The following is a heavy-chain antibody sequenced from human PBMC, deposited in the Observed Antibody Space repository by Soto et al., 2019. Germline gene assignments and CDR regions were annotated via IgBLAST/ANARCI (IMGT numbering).Heavy chain of an antibody. D-gene: IGHD3-10*01. Sequence: GGSLRLSCEASGFTFSDYSMNWVRQAPGKGLEWVSSITYSSSYKYYADSVKGRFTISRDNAKNSLYLQMNSLRADDTAVYYCARFLGSGTYRSDYWGQGTLVTVSS. J-gene: IGHJ4*02. V-gene: IGHV3-21*01. CDR1: GFTFSDYS. CDR3: ARFLGSGTYRSDY. CDR2: ITYSSSYK.